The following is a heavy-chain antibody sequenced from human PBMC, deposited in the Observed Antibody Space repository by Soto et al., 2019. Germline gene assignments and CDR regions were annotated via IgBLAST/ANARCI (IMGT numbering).Heavy chain of an antibody. V-gene: IGHV4-4*02. D-gene: IGHD3-3*01. CDR3: AXSTIXYDFXXGYLTXYYYYGMDV. Sequence: TLSLTCAVSGGSISSSNWWSWVRQPPGKGLEWIGEIYHSGSTNYNPSLKSRVTISVDKSKNQFSLKLSSVTAADTAVYYCAXSTIXYDFXXGYLTXYYYYGMDVWGQGTTVTVSS. CDR1: GGSISSSNW. CDR2: IYHSGST. J-gene: IGHJ6*02.